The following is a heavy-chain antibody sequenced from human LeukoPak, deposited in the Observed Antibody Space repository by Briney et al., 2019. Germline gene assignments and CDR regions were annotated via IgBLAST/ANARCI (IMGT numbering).Heavy chain of an antibody. Sequence: GKSLRLSCAASGFTFSSYWMDWVRQAPGKGLGWVSGINSDGTMTRYAESVKGRFTISRDNAKNTLYLQMNSLRAEDTAVYYCARVGSTDSPHAFDIWGQGTTVSVSS. CDR1: GFTFSSYW. CDR2: INSDGTMT. D-gene: IGHD3-22*01. V-gene: IGHV3-74*01. CDR3: ARVGSTDSPHAFDI. J-gene: IGHJ3*02.